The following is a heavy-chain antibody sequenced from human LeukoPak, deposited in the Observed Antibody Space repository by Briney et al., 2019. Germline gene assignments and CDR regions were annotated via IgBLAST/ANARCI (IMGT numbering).Heavy chain of an antibody. V-gene: IGHV4-30-4*01. J-gene: IGHJ1*01. CDR2: IYYSGST. Sequence: SETLSLTCTVSGGSISSGDYYWSWIRQPPGKGLEWIGYIYYSGSTYYNPSLKSRVTISVDTSKNQFSLKLSSVTAAGTAVYYCASSIAAAGPFEHWGQGTLVTVSS. D-gene: IGHD6-13*01. CDR3: ASSIAAAGPFEH. CDR1: GGSISSGDYY.